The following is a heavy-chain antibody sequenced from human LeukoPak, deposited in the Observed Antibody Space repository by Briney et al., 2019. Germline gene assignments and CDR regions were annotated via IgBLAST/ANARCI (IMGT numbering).Heavy chain of an antibody. CDR1: GGSISSSYSY. J-gene: IGHJ4*02. Sequence: PSETLSLTCTVSGGSISSSYSYWGWIRQPPGKGLEWIGNIYHSGSTNYNPSLKSRVTISVGKSKNQFSLKLSSVTAADTAVYYCARDRGELPNYWGQGTLVTVSS. CDR3: ARDRGELPNY. D-gene: IGHD1-26*01. CDR2: IYHSGST. V-gene: IGHV4-39*07.